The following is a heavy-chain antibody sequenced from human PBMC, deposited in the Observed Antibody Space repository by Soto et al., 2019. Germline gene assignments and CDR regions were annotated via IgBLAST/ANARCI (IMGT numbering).Heavy chain of an antibody. J-gene: IGHJ6*02. V-gene: IGHV4-31*03. CDR2: IYYSGST. CDR1: VGSISSCGYY. CDR3: ARETDYDILTGYYAPINYYYYYGMDV. D-gene: IGHD3-9*01. Sequence: SETLSLTCTVSVGSISSCGYYWSWIRQHPGKGLEWIGYIYYSGSTYYNPSLKSRVTISVDTSKNQFSLKLSSVTAADTAVYYCARETDYDILTGYYAPINYYYYYGMDVWGQGTTVTVSS.